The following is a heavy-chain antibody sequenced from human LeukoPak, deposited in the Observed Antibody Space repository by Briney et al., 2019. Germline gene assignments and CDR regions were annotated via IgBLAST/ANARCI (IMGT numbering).Heavy chain of an antibody. J-gene: IGHJ4*02. D-gene: IGHD1-26*01. CDR3: ARNPSRVGIDY. CDR1: GFTFGSYE. V-gene: IGHV3-48*03. CDR2: ISSSGSTI. Sequence: GGSLRLSCAASGFTFGSYEMNWVRQAPGKGLEWVSYISSSGSTIYYADSVKGRFTISRDNAKNSLYLQVNSLRDEDTAVYYCARNPSRVGIDYWGQGTLVTVSS.